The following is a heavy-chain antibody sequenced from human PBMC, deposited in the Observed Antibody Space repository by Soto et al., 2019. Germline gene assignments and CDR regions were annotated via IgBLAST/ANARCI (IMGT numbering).Heavy chain of an antibody. CDR2: TGSGTGPG. D-gene: IGHD2-21*02. Sequence: QVQLVQSGAEVKKPGSSVTVSCKASGGTFSTNPISWVRQAPGQGLEWMGGTGSGTGPGNNAQKFQGRLTITADKSTNTAYMELSSLSSADTAIYYCARRDSGGYYRDFDSWGQGTLVTVSS. CDR3: ARRDSGGYYRDFDS. CDR1: GGTFSTNP. V-gene: IGHV1-69*06. J-gene: IGHJ4*02.